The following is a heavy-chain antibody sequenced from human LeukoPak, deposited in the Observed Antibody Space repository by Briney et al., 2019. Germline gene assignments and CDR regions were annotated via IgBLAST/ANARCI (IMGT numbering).Heavy chain of an antibody. V-gene: IGHV4-34*01. Sequence: SETMSLTCGVYGGAFSGYYWSWILQPPGKGLEWIGEINHSGSTNYNPSLKSRVTISVDTSKNQFSLKLSSVTAADTAVYYCARSKYSSGCLDYWGQGTLVTVSS. CDR3: ARSKYSSGCLDY. D-gene: IGHD6-19*01. CDR2: INHSGST. J-gene: IGHJ4*02. CDR1: GGAFSGYY.